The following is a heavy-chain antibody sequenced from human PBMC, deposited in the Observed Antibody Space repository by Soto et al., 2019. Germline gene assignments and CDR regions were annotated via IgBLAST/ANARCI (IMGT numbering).Heavy chain of an antibody. D-gene: IGHD2-15*01. V-gene: IGHV6-1*01. CDR2: TYYRSKWYN. CDR1: GDSVSSNSAA. J-gene: IGHJ5*02. CDR3: ARAYCRGGSCWAWSNWFYA. Sequence: PSQTLSLTCAISGDSVSSNSAAWNWIRQSPSRGLEWLGRTYYRSKWYNDYAVSVKSRITINPDTSKNQFSLQLNSVTPEDTAVYYCARAYCRGGSCWAWSNWFYAWGQGTLVTVSS.